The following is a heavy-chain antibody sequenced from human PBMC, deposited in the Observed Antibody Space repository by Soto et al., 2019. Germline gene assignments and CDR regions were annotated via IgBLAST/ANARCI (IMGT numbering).Heavy chain of an antibody. J-gene: IGHJ5*02. V-gene: IGHV4-59*01. D-gene: IGHD2-2*01. CDR2: IYYSGST. CDR3: ARVDCSSTSCYGGWFDP. Sequence: KPSETLSLTCTVSGGSISSYYWSWIRQPPGKGLEWIGYIYYSGSTNYNPSLKSRVTISVDTSKNQFSLKLSSVTAADTAVYYCARVDCSSTSCYGGWFDPWGQGTLVTVSS. CDR1: GGSISSYY.